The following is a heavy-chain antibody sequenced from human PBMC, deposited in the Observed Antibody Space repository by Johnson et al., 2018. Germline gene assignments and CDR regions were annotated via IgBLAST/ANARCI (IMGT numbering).Heavy chain of an antibody. CDR3: ARERHIPVAGAYNYPYMDV. D-gene: IGHD6-19*01. CDR2: INEDGSER. V-gene: IGHV3-7*03. CDR1: AFAFSSFW. Sequence: VQLVQSGGGLVQPGGSLRLSCEASAFAFSSFWMSWVRQAPGKGLDWVANINEDGSERDYVDSVKGRFTISRYNAKNSLDLQMNSLRAEDTAVYYCARERHIPVAGAYNYPYMDVWGKGTTVTVSS. J-gene: IGHJ6*03.